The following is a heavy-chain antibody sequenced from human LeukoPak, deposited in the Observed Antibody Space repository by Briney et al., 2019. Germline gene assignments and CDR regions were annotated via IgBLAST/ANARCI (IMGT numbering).Heavy chain of an antibody. J-gene: IGHJ4*02. Sequence: PGGSLRLSCAASGFTFSSYAMSWVRQAPGRGLEWVSAISGSGGSTYYADSVKGRFTISRDNSKNTLYLQMNSLRAEDTAVYYCAKDPASSGYYYVGDFDYWGQGTLVTVSS. D-gene: IGHD3-22*01. CDR2: ISGSGGST. CDR1: GFTFSSYA. V-gene: IGHV3-23*01. CDR3: AKDPASSGYYYVGDFDY.